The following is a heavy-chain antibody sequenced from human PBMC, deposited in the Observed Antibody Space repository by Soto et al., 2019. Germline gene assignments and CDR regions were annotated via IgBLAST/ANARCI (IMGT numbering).Heavy chain of an antibody. Sequence: GGSLRLSCAASGFPFSSYWMYWVRQAPGKGLVWVSRINGDGSITGYADSVKGRVTISRDNAKNTQYLQMSSLRVEDTAVYYCARVEYDVWSGHYYVDYWGQGTLVTVSS. CDR1: GFPFSSYW. CDR3: ARVEYDVWSGHYYVDY. D-gene: IGHD3-3*01. CDR2: INGDGSIT. J-gene: IGHJ4*02. V-gene: IGHV3-74*01.